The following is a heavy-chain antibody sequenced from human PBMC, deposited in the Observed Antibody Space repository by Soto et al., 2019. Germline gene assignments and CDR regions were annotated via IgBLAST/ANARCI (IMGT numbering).Heavy chain of an antibody. D-gene: IGHD5-12*01. V-gene: IGHV5-51*01. CDR1: GYSFSSYW. CDR2: IYPGHSDT. J-gene: IGHJ6*02. CDR3: ARRGGATRYYYYGMDV. Sequence: GESLKISCKGSGYSFSSYWIGWARQMRVKGLEWMGLIYPGHSDTRYSPSFQGQVTISADKSISNAYLQWSSLKASDTAMYYCARRGGATRYYYYGMDVWAQGTTVTVSS.